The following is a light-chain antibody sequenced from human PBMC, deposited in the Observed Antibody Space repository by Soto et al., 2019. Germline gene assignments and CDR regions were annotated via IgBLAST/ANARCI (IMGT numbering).Light chain of an antibody. CDR1: QGIGSY. V-gene: IGKV1-9*01. Sequence: IQLTQSPSSLSASVGDRVTITCRARQGIGSYLAWYQQKPGEAPKLLIFAASTLQSGVPSRFSGSGSGTDFTLTISSLQAEDFATYYCQQLSTYPSTFGGGTKVEIK. J-gene: IGKJ4*01. CDR3: QQLSTYPST. CDR2: AAS.